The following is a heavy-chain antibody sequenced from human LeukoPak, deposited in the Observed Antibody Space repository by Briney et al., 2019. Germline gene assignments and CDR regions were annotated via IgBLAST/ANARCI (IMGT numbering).Heavy chain of an antibody. CDR1: GGTFSSYA. CDR2: IIPIFGTV. CDR3: ARDPVRNYYDSSGYYFYY. D-gene: IGHD3-22*01. V-gene: IGHV1-69*13. Sequence: SVKVSCKGSGGTFSSYAISWVRQAPGQGREWMGGIIPIFGTVNYAQKFQGRVTITADESTSTDYMELSSLRSEDTAVYYCARDPVRNYYDSSGYYFYYWGQGTLVTVSS. J-gene: IGHJ4*02.